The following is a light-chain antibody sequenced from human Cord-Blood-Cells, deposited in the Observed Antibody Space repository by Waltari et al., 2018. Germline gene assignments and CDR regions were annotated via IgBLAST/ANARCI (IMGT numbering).Light chain of an antibody. CDR1: QSVLYSSNNKNY. V-gene: IGKV4-1*01. CDR2: WAS. CDR3: QQYYSTPRT. J-gene: IGKJ2*01. Sequence: DIVMTPSPDSLAVSLGERATINCQSRQSVLYSSNNKNYLAWYQQKPGQPPKLLIYWASTRESGVPDRFSGSGSGTDFTLTISSLQAEDVAVYYCQQYYSTPRTFGQGTKLEIK.